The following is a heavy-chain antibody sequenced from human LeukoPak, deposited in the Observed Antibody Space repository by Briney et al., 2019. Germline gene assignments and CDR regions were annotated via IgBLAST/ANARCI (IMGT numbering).Heavy chain of an antibody. D-gene: IGHD6-13*01. V-gene: IGHV6-1*01. CDR2: TYYSYRWYN. CDR3: ARGSSWGYWFDP. Sequence: SQTLSLACVISGDTVSSNSAAWSWIMQSPSRGLEWSRRTYYSYRWYNDYAVSLKSRIPIDPDTSKNQFSLHLNSVTPDDTAVYYCARGSSWGYWFDPWGQGTLVTVSS. CDR1: GDTVSSNSAA. J-gene: IGHJ5*02.